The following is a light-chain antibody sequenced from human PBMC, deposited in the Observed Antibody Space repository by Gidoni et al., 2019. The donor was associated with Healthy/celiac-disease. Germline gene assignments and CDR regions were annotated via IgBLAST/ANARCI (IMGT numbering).Light chain of an antibody. CDR1: ISDVGGYNY. Sequence: QSALTQPASVSGSPGQSLTISCTGTISDVGGYNYGSWYQQHPGKAPKLMIYDVSNRPSGVSNRFSGSKSGNTASLTIAGLQAEDEADYYCSSYTSSSTLDVFGTGTKVTVL. CDR3: SSYTSSSTLDV. J-gene: IGLJ1*01. CDR2: DVS. V-gene: IGLV2-14*01.